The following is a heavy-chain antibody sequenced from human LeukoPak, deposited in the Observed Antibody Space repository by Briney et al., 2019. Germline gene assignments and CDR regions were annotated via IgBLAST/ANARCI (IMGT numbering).Heavy chain of an antibody. CDR3: ATTGYSSRNY. CDR1: GFTFSSYG. J-gene: IGHJ4*02. V-gene: IGHV3-23*01. Sequence: GGTLRLSCAASGFTFSSYGMSWVRQAPGKGLEWVSAISGSGGSTYYADSVKGRFTISRDNSKNTLYLQMNSLRAEDTAVYYCATTGYSSRNYWGQGTLVTVSS. CDR2: ISGSGGST. D-gene: IGHD6-13*01.